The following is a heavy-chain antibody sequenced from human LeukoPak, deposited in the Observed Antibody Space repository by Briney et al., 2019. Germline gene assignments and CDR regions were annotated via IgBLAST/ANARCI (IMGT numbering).Heavy chain of an antibody. D-gene: IGHD3-16*01. V-gene: IGHV3-30*18. CDR1: GFTFSSYG. Sequence: GRSLRLSCAASGFTFSSYGMHWVRQAPGKGLEWVAVISYDGSNKYYADSVKGRFTISRDNSKNTLYLQMNSLRAEDTAVYYCAKAHDIFLGGVFDWFDPWGQGTLVTVSS. J-gene: IGHJ5*02. CDR2: ISYDGSNK. CDR3: AKAHDIFLGGVFDWFDP.